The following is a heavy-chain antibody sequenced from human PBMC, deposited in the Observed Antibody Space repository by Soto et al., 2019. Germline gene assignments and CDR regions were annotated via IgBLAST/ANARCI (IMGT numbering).Heavy chain of an antibody. D-gene: IGHD2-15*01. V-gene: IGHV1-8*01. Sequence: ASVKVSCKASGYTFTSYDINWVRQATGQGLEWMGWLNPNSGNTGYAQKFQGRVTMTRNTSISTAYMELSSLRSEDTAVYYCARGLGPYCSGGSCYFGMDVWGQGTTVTVSS. J-gene: IGHJ6*02. CDR1: GYTFTSYD. CDR2: LNPNSGNT. CDR3: ARGLGPYCSGGSCYFGMDV.